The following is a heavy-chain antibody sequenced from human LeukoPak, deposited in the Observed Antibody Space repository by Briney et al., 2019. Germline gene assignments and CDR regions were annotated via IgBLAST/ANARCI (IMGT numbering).Heavy chain of an antibody. Sequence: PGGSLRLSCAASGFTVSSNYMSWVRQAPGKGLEWVSVISGSGGSTYYADSVKGRFTISRDSSKNTLYLQMNSLRAEDTGVYYCANNGVSPNYYYGMNVWGQGTTVTVSS. V-gene: IGHV3-23*01. J-gene: IGHJ6*02. D-gene: IGHD2-8*01. CDR2: ISGSGGST. CDR3: ANNGVSPNYYYGMNV. CDR1: GFTVSSNY.